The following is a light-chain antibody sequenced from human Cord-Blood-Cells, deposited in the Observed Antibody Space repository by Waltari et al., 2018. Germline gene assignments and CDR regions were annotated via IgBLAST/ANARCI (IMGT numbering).Light chain of an antibody. CDR1: ALPRQY. Sequence: SYELTQPPSVSVSPGQTARITCSGDALPRQYAHWYQQKPGQAPVQVISKDSERPSGIHELFSGSSSGTTVTLTISGVQAEDDADEYWQSADSSGTYKWVFGGGTKLAVL. CDR3: QSADSSGTYKWV. CDR2: KDS. V-gene: IGLV3-25*03. J-gene: IGLJ3*02.